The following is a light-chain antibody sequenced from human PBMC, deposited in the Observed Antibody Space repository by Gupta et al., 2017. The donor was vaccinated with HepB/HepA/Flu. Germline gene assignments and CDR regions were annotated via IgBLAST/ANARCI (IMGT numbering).Light chain of an antibody. V-gene: IGKV1-27*01. J-gene: IGKJ3*01. CDR1: QDISAY. CDR2: AAS. Sequence: DMQMTQTPSSLSASVGDRVTITCRASQDISAYLAWFQQKPGRVPKVLIYAASTLQSGVPSRFSGSESGTDFTLTITSLQPEDFATYFCQKYDSAPFTFGRGTKVEIK. CDR3: QKYDSAPFT.